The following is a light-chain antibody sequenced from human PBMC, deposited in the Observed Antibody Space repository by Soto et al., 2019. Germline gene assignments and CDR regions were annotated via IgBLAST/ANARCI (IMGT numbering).Light chain of an antibody. V-gene: IGKV3-15*01. CDR2: ETS. CDR3: QQYNNWPPFT. Sequence: EIVMTQSPGTLSVSPGERATLSCRASQNIRSNLAWYQQKPGQAPRLLIYETSIRATGIPARFSGSGSGTEFTLTISSLQSEDFAVYHCQQYNNWPPFTFGPGTKVDIK. J-gene: IGKJ3*01. CDR1: QNIRSN.